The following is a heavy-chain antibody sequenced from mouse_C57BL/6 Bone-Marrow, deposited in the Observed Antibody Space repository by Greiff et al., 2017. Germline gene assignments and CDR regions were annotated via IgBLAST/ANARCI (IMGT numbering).Heavy chain of an antibody. CDR2: INPYNGGT. CDR1: GYTFTDYY. Sequence: VHVKQSGPVLVKPGASVKMSCKASGYTFTDYYMNWVKQSHGKSLEWIGVINPYNGGTSYNQKFKGKATLTVDKSSSTAYMELNSLTSEDSAVYYCAPYGNYRFAYWGQGTLVTVSA. J-gene: IGHJ3*01. V-gene: IGHV1-19*01. D-gene: IGHD2-1*01. CDR3: APYGNYRFAY.